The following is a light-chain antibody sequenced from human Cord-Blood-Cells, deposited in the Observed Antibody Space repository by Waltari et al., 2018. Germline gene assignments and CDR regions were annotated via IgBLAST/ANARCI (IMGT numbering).Light chain of an antibody. V-gene: IGKV3-20*01. Sequence: EIVLTQSPGTLSLSPGERATLSCRASESVSSSYLAWYQQKPGQAPRLLIYGASSRATGLPERFRGSGSGTDFTLTISRLEPEDFAVYYCQQYGSSFTFGPGTKVDIK. CDR3: QQYGSSFT. CDR2: GAS. CDR1: ESVSSSY. J-gene: IGKJ3*01.